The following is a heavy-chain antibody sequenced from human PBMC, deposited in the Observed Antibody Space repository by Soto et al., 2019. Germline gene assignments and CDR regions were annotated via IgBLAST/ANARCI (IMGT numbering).Heavy chain of an antibody. Sequence: RESLKLSCKGSGYSFTNYWITWVRQMPGKGLEWMGRIDPSASYTNYSPSFQGHVTISADRSISTAYLQWSSLKASDTAMYYCARAGVVLRAAMGGYYYYSMDVWGHGTTGTV. CDR1: GYSFTNYW. D-gene: IGHD2-2*01. CDR3: ARAGVVLRAAMGGYYYYSMDV. V-gene: IGHV5-10-1*01. CDR2: IDPSASYT. J-gene: IGHJ6*02.